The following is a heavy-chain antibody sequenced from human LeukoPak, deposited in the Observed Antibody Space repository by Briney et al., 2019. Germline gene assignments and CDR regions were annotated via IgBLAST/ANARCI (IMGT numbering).Heavy chain of an antibody. V-gene: IGHV3-23*01. CDR3: AASLPNIVVVPAAKGPFGS. Sequence: GGSLRLSCAASGFTFSDYAMNWVRQAPGKGLEWVSGINGGGGGGTFHADSVRGRFTISRDNSKNTLYLQMSSLRAEDTAVYYCAASLPNIVVVPAAKGPFGSWGQGTLVTVSS. J-gene: IGHJ5*02. CDR1: GFTFSDYA. CDR2: INGGGGGGT. D-gene: IGHD2-2*01.